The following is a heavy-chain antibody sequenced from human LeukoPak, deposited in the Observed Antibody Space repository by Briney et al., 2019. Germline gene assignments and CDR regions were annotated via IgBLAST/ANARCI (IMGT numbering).Heavy chain of an antibody. CDR2: INPNSGGT. Sequence: ASVKVSCKASGYTFTGYNMHWVRQAPGKGLEWMGWINPNSGGTKYAQKFQGRVTMTRDTSISTAYMELSRLRSDDTALYYCAKDMRGYSYVFDYWGQGTLVTVSS. D-gene: IGHD5-18*01. V-gene: IGHV1-2*02. CDR3: AKDMRGYSYVFDY. J-gene: IGHJ4*02. CDR1: GYTFTGYN.